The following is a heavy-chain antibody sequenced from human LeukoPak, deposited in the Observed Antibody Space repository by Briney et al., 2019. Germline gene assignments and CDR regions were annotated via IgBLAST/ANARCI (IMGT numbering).Heavy chain of an antibody. J-gene: IGHJ6*03. V-gene: IGHV1-69*05. Sequence: SVKVSCKASGGTFSSYAISWVRQAPGQGLEWMGGIIPIFGTANYAQKFQGRVTITTDESTSTAYMELSSLRSEDTAVYYCARDQEYYDFWSGYPAQAPRYYMDVWGKGTTVTVSS. D-gene: IGHD3-3*01. CDR3: ARDQEYYDFWSGYPAQAPRYYMDV. CDR1: GGTFSSYA. CDR2: IIPIFGTA.